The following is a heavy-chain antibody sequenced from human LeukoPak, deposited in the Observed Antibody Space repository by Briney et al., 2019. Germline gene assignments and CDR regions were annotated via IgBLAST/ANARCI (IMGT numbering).Heavy chain of an antibody. Sequence: ASVKVSCKASGYTFTSYDINWVRQATGQGLEWMGWMNPNSGNTGYAQKFQGRVTMTRDTSISTAYMELSRLRSDDTAVYYCARDEGYVWGSYRYTYDAFDIWGQGTMVTVSS. CDR3: ARDEGYVWGSYRYTYDAFDI. J-gene: IGHJ3*02. CDR2: MNPNSGNT. CDR1: GYTFTSYD. V-gene: IGHV1-8*02. D-gene: IGHD3-16*02.